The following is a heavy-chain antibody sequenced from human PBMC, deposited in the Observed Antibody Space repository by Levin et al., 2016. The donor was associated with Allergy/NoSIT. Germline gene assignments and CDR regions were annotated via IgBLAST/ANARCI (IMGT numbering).Heavy chain of an antibody. CDR2: ISSSGSTI. CDR1: GFTFSDYY. CDR3: ASCPSPKRTDKQGYSYGYVFDY. Sequence: GESLKISCAASGFTFSDYYMSWIRQAPGKGLEWVSYISSSGSTIYYADSVKGRFTISRDNAKNSLYLQMNSLRAEDTAVYYCASCPSPKRTDKQGYSYGYVFDYWGQGTLVTVSS. D-gene: IGHD5-18*01. V-gene: IGHV3-11*01. J-gene: IGHJ4*02.